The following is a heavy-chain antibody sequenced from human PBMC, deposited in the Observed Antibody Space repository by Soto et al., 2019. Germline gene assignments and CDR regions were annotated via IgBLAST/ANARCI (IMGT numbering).Heavy chain of an antibody. J-gene: IGHJ6*02. D-gene: IGHD3-10*01. Sequence: QVQLVQSGAAVKKPGASVKVSCKASGYTFTGYYMHWVRQAPGQGLEGMGWINANNGDTKFAQTFQGRVTMTRDTSISTAYMELSRLRSDDSAVYYCARDRGSGYYGMGVWCQGTTVTVSS. CDR3: ARDRGSGYYGMGV. V-gene: IGHV1-2*02. CDR1: GYTFTGYY. CDR2: INANNGDT.